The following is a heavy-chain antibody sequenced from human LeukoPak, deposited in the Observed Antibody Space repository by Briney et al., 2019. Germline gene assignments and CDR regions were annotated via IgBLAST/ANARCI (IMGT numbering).Heavy chain of an antibody. CDR3: ARDESAYFDS. J-gene: IGHJ4*01. CDR1: GFTFSNYW. Sequence: GGSLRLSCAASGFTFSNYWMHWVRQAPGKGLVWVSHISRDGSNTFYADSVKGRFTISRDNAKNTLSLQLNSLRAEDTAVYYCARDESAYFDSWGHGTLVTVSS. V-gene: IGHV3-74*01. CDR2: ISRDGSNT. D-gene: IGHD4/OR15-4a*01.